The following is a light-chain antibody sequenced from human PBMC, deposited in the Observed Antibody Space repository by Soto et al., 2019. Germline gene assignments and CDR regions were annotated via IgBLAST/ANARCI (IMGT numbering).Light chain of an antibody. CDR3: QSYDSSLSGWV. V-gene: IGLV1-40*01. J-gene: IGLJ3*02. CDR2: GNS. Sequence: QSVLTQPPSVSGAPGQRVTISCTGSSSNIGAGYDVHWYQQLPGTAPKPLIYGNSNRPSGVPDRFSGSKSGTSASLAITGLQAEDEADYYRQSYDSSLSGWVFGGGTKLTVL. CDR1: SSNIGAGYD.